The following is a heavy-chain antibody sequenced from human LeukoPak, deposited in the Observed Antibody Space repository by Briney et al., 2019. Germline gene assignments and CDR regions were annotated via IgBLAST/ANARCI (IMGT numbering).Heavy chain of an antibody. CDR1: GGSFSGYY. CDR3: ARDSRGSGYYYYYGMDV. D-gene: IGHD3-22*01. Sequence: PSETLSLTCAVYGGSFSGYYWSWIRQHPGKGLEWIGYIYYSGSTYQNPSLERRVTISVDTSKNQFSLNLSSVTAADTAVYYCARDSRGSGYYYYYGMDVWGQGTTVTVSS. CDR2: IYYSGST. V-gene: IGHV4-31*11. J-gene: IGHJ6*02.